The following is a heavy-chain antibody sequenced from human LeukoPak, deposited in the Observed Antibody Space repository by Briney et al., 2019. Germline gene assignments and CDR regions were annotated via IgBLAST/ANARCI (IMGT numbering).Heavy chain of an antibody. J-gene: IGHJ4*02. CDR3: ARGGRYCSSTSCYTALGYYGSGSGRAFDY. V-gene: IGHV3-7*01. Sequence: GGSLRLSCAASGFTFSSYWMSWVRQAPGKGLEWVANIKQDGSEKYYVDSVKGRFTISRDNAKNSLYLQMNSLRAEDTAVYYCARGGRYCSSTSCYTALGYYGSGSGRAFDYWGQGTLVTVSS. CDR1: GFTFSSYW. D-gene: IGHD2-2*02. CDR2: IKQDGSEK.